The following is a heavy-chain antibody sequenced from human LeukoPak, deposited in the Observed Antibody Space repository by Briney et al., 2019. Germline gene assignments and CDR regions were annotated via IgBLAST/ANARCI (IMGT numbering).Heavy chain of an antibody. J-gene: IGHJ4*02. Sequence: GGSLRLSCAASGFTFSSYSMNWVRQAPGKGLEWVSSISSSSSYIYYADSVKGRFTISRDNAKNSLYLQMNSLRAEDTAVYYCAKDQIRGSYDFDYWGQGTLVTVSS. D-gene: IGHD1-26*01. CDR2: ISSSSSYI. CDR1: GFTFSSYS. V-gene: IGHV3-21*01. CDR3: AKDQIRGSYDFDY.